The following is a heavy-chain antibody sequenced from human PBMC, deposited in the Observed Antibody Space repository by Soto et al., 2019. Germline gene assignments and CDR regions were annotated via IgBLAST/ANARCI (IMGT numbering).Heavy chain of an antibody. CDR2: IYYSGST. V-gene: IGHV4-31*03. J-gene: IGHJ5*02. Sequence: SETLSLTCTVSGGSISSGGYYWSWIRQHPGKGLEWIGYIYYSGSTYYNPSLKSRVTISVDTSKNQFSLKLSSVTAADTAVYYCARDSDYDILTGYYRRRWFDPWGQGTLVTVSS. D-gene: IGHD3-9*01. CDR3: ARDSDYDILTGYYRRRWFDP. CDR1: GGSISSGGYY.